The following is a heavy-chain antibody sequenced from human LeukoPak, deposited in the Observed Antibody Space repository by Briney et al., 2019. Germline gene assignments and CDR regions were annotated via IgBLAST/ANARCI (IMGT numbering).Heavy chain of an antibody. CDR1: GGTFSSYT. CDR3: ARAGSVLRYFDWLPFDY. V-gene: IGHV1-69*13. J-gene: IGHJ4*02. D-gene: IGHD3-9*01. Sequence: SVKVSCKASGGTFSSYTISWVRQAPGQGLEWMGGIIPIFGTANYAQKFQGRVTITADESTSTAYMELSSLRSEDTAVYYCARAGSVLRYFDWLPFDYWGQGTLVTVSS. CDR2: IIPIFGTA.